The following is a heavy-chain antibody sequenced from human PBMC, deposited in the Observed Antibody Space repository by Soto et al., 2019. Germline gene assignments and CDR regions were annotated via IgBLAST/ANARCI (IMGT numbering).Heavy chain of an antibody. Sequence: QVQLEQSGAEVKRPGSSVKVSCRASGGTFTSYSINWVRRAPGQGPEWMGAVIPRFGTTTYAQWFEGRVTVTADASTSTVFMEMSGLRSEDTAVYFCARARIVAVSGRTGGYYYYAMDLWGQGTAVIVSS. D-gene: IGHD2-2*01. CDR1: GGTFTSYS. J-gene: IGHJ6*02. V-gene: IGHV1-69*01. CDR2: VIPRFGTT. CDR3: ARARIVAVSGRTGGYYYYAMDL.